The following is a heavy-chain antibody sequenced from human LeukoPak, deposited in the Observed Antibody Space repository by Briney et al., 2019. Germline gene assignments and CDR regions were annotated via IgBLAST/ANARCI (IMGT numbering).Heavy chain of an antibody. CDR3: ARCRGLRGSLFKSQADYGGLNGYGMDV. Sequence: SETLSLTCTVSGGSISSSSYYWGWIRQPPGKGLEWIGSIYYSGSTYYNPSLKSRVTISVDTSKNQFSLKLSSVTAADTAVYYCARCRGLRGSLFKSQADYGGLNGYGMDVWGQGTTVTVSS. CDR1: GGSISSSSYY. CDR2: IYYSGST. V-gene: IGHV4-39*07. J-gene: IGHJ6*02. D-gene: IGHD4-23*01.